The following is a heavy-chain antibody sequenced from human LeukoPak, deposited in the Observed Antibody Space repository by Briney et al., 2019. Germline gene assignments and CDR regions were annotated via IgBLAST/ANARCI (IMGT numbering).Heavy chain of an antibody. CDR2: IYSSGTT. Sequence: SETLSLTCTVSGGSISNFYWSWIRQPAGKGLEWIGRIYSSGTTNYNPSLKSRVTMSVDTSKNQFSLKLSSVTAADTAVYYCARGTWFGDSFDPWGQGTLVTVSS. D-gene: IGHD3-10*01. J-gene: IGHJ5*02. V-gene: IGHV4-4*07. CDR3: ARGTWFGDSFDP. CDR1: GGSISNFY.